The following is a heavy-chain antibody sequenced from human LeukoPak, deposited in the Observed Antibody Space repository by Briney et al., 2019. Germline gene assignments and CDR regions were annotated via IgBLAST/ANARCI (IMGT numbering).Heavy chain of an antibody. CDR2: ISSSSSYI. CDR1: GFTFSSYS. Sequence: GGSLRLSCVASGFTFSSYSMKWVRQAPGKGLEWVSSISSSSSYIDYADSVKGRFTISRDNAKNSLYLQMKSLRAEDTAVYYCARHQPEYSSPHAMDVWGQGTTVTVSS. D-gene: IGHD6-6*01. CDR3: ARHQPEYSSPHAMDV. J-gene: IGHJ6*02. V-gene: IGHV3-21*01.